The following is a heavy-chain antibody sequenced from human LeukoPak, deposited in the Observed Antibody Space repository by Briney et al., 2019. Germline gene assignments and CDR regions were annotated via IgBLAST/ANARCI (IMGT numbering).Heavy chain of an antibody. CDR3: ASQFYYYDSSHRGFDY. CDR1: GGSFSGYY. Sequence: SETLSLTCAVYGGSFSGYYWSWIRQPPGKGLEWIGEINHSGSTNYNPSLKSRVTISVDTSKNQFSLKLSSVTAADTAVYYCASQFYYYDSSHRGFDYWGQGTLVTVSP. V-gene: IGHV4-34*01. CDR2: INHSGST. D-gene: IGHD3-22*01. J-gene: IGHJ4*02.